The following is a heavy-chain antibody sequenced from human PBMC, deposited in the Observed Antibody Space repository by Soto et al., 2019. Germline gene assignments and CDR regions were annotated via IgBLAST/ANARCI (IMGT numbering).Heavy chain of an antibody. CDR3: ARVDKTFINYHDRIDV. CDR1: GGTFSSYA. Sequence: SVKVSCKASGGTFSSYAISWVRQAPGQGLEWMGGIIPIFGTANYAQKFQGRVTITADESTSTAYMELSSLRSEDTAVYYCARVDKTFINYHDRIDVWGQRTTVTVSS. D-gene: IGHD3-16*01. V-gene: IGHV1-69*13. CDR2: IIPIFGTA. J-gene: IGHJ6*02.